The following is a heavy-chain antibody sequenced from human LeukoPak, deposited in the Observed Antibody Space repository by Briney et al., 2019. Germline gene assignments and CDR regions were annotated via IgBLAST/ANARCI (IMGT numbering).Heavy chain of an antibody. CDR1: GFTFSSYA. J-gene: IGHJ5*02. V-gene: IGHV3-23*01. Sequence: GGSLRLSCAASGFTFSSYAMSWVRQAPGKGLEWVSAISGSGGSTYYADSVKGRFTISRDNSKNRLYLQMNSLRAEDTAVYYCAKDARRPLLVGAIRSWGQGTLVTVSS. CDR2: ISGSGGST. D-gene: IGHD1-26*01. CDR3: AKDARRPLLVGAIRS.